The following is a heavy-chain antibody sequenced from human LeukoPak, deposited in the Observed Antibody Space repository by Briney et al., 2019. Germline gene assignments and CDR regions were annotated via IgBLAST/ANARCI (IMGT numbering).Heavy chain of an antibody. V-gene: IGHV3-48*01. Sequence: GGSLRLSCAASGFTFSSYSMNWVRQAPGKGLEWVSYISSSSSTIYYADSVKGRFTISRDNAKNSLYLQMNSLRAEDTAVYYCAKLVRQHYYYYYYMDVWGKGTTVTVSS. J-gene: IGHJ6*03. D-gene: IGHD4/OR15-4a*01. CDR3: AKLVRQHYYYYYYMDV. CDR1: GFTFSSYS. CDR2: ISSSSSTI.